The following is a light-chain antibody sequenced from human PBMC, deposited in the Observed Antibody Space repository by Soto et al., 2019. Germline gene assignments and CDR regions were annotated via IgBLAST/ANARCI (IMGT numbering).Light chain of an antibody. CDR2: EVS. Sequence: QSALTQPASVSGPPGQSITISCTGTSSDVGGYDFVSWYQLHPDKAPKLIIYEVSNRPSGVSHRFSGSKSGNTASLTISGLQAEDEADYYCTSYTRISTYVFGTGTEVTVL. V-gene: IGLV2-14*01. J-gene: IGLJ1*01. CDR3: TSYTRISTYV. CDR1: SSDVGGYDF.